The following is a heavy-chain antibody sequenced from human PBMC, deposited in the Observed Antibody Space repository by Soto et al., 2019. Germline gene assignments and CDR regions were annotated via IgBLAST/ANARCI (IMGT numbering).Heavy chain of an antibody. D-gene: IGHD3-22*01. CDR3: ARLYDSSGYYLDY. Sequence: ASVKVSCKASGGTFSSYAISWVRQAPGQGLEWMGGIIPIFGTANYAQKFQGRVTITADESTSTAYMELCSLRSEDTAVYYCARLYDSSGYYLDYWGQGTLVTVSS. J-gene: IGHJ4*02. CDR2: IIPIFGTA. V-gene: IGHV1-69*13. CDR1: GGTFSSYA.